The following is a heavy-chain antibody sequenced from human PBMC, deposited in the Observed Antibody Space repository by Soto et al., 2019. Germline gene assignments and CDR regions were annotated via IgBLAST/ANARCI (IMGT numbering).Heavy chain of an antibody. CDR1: GFTFSSYA. D-gene: IGHD3-22*01. CDR2: ISGSGGST. CDR3: AKDHISPLRIVPSYFDY. V-gene: IGHV3-23*01. Sequence: EVQLLESGGGLVQPGGSLRLSCAASGFTFSSYAMSWVRQAPGKGLEWVSAISGSGGSTYYADSVKGRFTISRDNSKNTLYLQMNSLRAEDTAVYYCAKDHISPLRIVPSYFDYWGQGTLVTVSS. J-gene: IGHJ4*02.